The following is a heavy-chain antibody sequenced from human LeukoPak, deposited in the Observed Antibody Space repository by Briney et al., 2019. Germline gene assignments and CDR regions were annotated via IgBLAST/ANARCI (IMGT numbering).Heavy chain of an antibody. Sequence: SETLSLTCAVYGGSFSGYYWSWIRQPPGKGLEWIGEINHSGSTNYNPSLKSRVTISVDTSKNQFSLKLSSVTAADTAVYYCARDGSSRWLRSNDYWGQGTLVTVSS. CDR1: GGSFSGYY. D-gene: IGHD5-12*01. CDR3: ARDGSSRWLRSNDY. V-gene: IGHV4-34*01. J-gene: IGHJ4*02. CDR2: INHSGST.